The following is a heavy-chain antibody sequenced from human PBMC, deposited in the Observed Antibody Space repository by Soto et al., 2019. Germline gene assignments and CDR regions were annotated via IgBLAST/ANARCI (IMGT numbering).Heavy chain of an antibody. CDR3: VRDEIGLGLDY. J-gene: IGHJ4*02. CDR1: GFTFSNYW. CDR2: INVDGSDT. V-gene: IGHV3-74*03. Sequence: EVQLVESGGGLVQPGGSLRLSCAASGFTFSNYWMHWVRQTPGEGLVWVSHINVDGSDTSYEDSVKGRFTISRDNAKNTLYLQMNSLRGEDTAVYYCVRDEIGLGLDYWGLGALVTVSS. D-gene: IGHD2-21*01.